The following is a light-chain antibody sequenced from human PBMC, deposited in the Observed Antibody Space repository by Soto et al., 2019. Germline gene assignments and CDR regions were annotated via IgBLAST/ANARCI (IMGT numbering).Light chain of an antibody. J-gene: IGKJ5*01. CDR2: KAS. CDR3: QQYSNYPIT. Sequence: DIQMTQSLSTLSASVGDRVTITCRASQTISDWLAWYQQKPGKAPKLLIYKASTLEPGVPSRFSGNVSGTEFTLTISCLQPDDFATYYCQQYSNYPITFGQGTRLEI. V-gene: IGKV1-5*03. CDR1: QTISDW.